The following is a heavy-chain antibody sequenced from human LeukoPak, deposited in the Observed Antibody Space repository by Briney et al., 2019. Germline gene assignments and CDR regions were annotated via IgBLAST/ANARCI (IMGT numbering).Heavy chain of an antibody. CDR3: ARDPEFSGHVDY. V-gene: IGHV1-18*01. CDR2: ISAYNGNT. Sequence: ASVKVSCKASGYTFTSYGISWVRQAPGPGLEWMGWISAYNGNTNYAQKLQGRVTMTTDTSTSIAYMELRSLRSDDTAVYYCARDPEFSGHVDYWGQGTLVTVSS. D-gene: IGHD3-16*02. J-gene: IGHJ4*02. CDR1: GYTFTSYG.